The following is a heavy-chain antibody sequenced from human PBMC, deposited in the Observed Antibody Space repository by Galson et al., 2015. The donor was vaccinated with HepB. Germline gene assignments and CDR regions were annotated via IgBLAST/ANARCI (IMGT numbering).Heavy chain of an antibody. CDR2: ISGSGGST. D-gene: IGHD4-17*01. CDR3: AKTGPTALTTDAFDI. V-gene: IGHV3-23*01. Sequence: SLRLSCAASAFTFSSYSMSWVRQAPGKGLEWVSAISGSGGSTFYADSVKGRFTISRDNSKNTLYLQMNSLRTDDSAVYYCAKTGPTALTTDAFDIWGQGTLVTVSS. J-gene: IGHJ3*02. CDR1: AFTFSSYS.